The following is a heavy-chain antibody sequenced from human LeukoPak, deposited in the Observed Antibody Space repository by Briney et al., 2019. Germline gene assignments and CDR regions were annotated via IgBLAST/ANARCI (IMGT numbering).Heavy chain of an antibody. V-gene: IGHV3-15*01. CDR1: GFTFNSAW. CDR2: IKTKTDGGTT. CDR3: ANIFGGNSHRSDY. D-gene: IGHD4-23*01. Sequence: GGSLRVSCAASGFTFNSAWMSWVRQARGQGLEWLGRIKTKTDGGTTDYAAPVKGRFTISRDDSKDTLYLQMNSLKSDDTAVYYCANIFGGNSHRSDYWGQGTLVTVSS. J-gene: IGHJ4*02.